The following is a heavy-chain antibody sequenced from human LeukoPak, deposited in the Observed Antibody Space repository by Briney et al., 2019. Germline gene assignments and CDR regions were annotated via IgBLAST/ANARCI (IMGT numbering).Heavy chain of an antibody. CDR1: GYTFTSYG. Sequence: GASVRVSCKASGYTFTSYGISWVRQAPGQALEWMGWISAYNCNTNYAQKLQGRVTMTTDTSTSTAYMELRSLRSDDTAVYYCARDWTATVPKPYYYYYGMDVWGQGTTVTVSS. CDR2: ISAYNCNT. V-gene: IGHV1-18*01. J-gene: IGHJ6*02. D-gene: IGHD4-17*01. CDR3: ARDWTATVPKPYYYYYGMDV.